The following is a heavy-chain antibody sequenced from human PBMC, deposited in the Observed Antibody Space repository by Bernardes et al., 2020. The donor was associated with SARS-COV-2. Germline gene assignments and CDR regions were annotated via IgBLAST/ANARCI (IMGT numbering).Heavy chain of an antibody. Sequence: GGSLRLSCAASGFTFNTYWMHWVRQVPGKGLVWVSHINSDGSRTNYADSVKGRFTIFRDNAKNTLYLQMNSLRAEDTAVYYCTRDPSVTSPAWGQGTLVSVSS. CDR2: INSDGSRT. J-gene: IGHJ5*02. CDR3: TRDPSVTSPA. V-gene: IGHV3-74*01. D-gene: IGHD3-16*01. CDR1: GFTFNTYW.